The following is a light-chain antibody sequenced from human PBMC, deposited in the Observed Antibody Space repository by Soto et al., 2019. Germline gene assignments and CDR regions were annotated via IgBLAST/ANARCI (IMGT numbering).Light chain of an antibody. J-gene: IGKJ1*01. CDR3: QHYESSIWT. Sequence: EIVLTQSPGTLSLSPGEGATLSCRASQSVSFSYLAWYQQKPGQPPRLLIYGASSRATGIPDRFSGSGFGTDFTLNISRLEPEDFAVYYCQHYESSIWTFGQGTKVEIK. CDR1: QSVSFSY. V-gene: IGKV3-20*01. CDR2: GAS.